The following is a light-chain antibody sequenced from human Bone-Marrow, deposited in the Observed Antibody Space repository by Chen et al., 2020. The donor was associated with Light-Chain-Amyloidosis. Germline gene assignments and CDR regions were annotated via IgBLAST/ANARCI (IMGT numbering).Light chain of an antibody. CDR1: DLPTKY. Sequence: SYELTQPPSVSVSPVQTARITCSGDDLPTKYAYWYQQKPGQAPVLGIHRDTERPSGISERFSGSRSGTTATLPISGVQAEDEADYHCQSADSSGTYEVIFGGGTKLTVL. J-gene: IGLJ2*01. V-gene: IGLV3-25*03. CDR2: RDT. CDR3: QSADSSGTYEVI.